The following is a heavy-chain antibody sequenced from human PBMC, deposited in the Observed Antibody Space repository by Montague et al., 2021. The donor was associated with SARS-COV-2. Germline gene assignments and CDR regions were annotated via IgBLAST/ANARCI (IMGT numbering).Heavy chain of an antibody. CDR2: INHSGST. D-gene: IGHD5-24*01. J-gene: IGHJ6*02. CDR1: GGSFSGYY. Sequence: SETLSLTCAVYGGSFSGYYWTWIRQSPRKGLEWIGEINHSGSTNYNPSLKGRVTISVDTSKNQFSLELSPVTAADTAVYYCACGEMTTRGLIYYYGMDVWGQGTTVTVSS. CDR3: ACGEMTTRGLIYYYGMDV. V-gene: IGHV4-34*01.